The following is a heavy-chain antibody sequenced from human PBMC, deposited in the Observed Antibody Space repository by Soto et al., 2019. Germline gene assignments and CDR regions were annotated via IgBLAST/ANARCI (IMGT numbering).Heavy chain of an antibody. CDR2: ISYDGSNK. J-gene: IGHJ3*02. CDR3: ASALNNAFDI. V-gene: IGHV3-30-3*01. Sequence: GGSLRLSCAASGFTFSSYAMHWVRQAPGKGLEWVAVISYDGSNKYYADSVKGRFTISRDNSKNTLYLQMNSLRAEDTAVYYCASALNNAFDIWGQGTMVTVSS. CDR1: GFTFSSYA.